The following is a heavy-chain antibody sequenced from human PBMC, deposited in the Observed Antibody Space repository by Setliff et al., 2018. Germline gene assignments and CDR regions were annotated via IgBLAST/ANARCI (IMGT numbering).Heavy chain of an antibody. CDR3: ARVPHIWFGDLVTFDDAFDV. V-gene: IGHV4-34*01. CDR2: INHSGST. J-gene: IGHJ3*01. D-gene: IGHD3-10*01. CDR1: GGSFSDHF. Sequence: LSLTCTVYGGSFSDHFWSWIRQPPGKGLGWIGEINHSGSTNYNPSLKSRVTISVDASKNQFSLKLTSVTAADTAVYFCARVPHIWFGDLVTFDDAFDVWGQGTMVTVSS.